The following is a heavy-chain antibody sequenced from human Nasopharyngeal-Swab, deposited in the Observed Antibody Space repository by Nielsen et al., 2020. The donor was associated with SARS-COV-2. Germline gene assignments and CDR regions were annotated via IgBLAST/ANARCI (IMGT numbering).Heavy chain of an antibody. D-gene: IGHD3-3*01. CDR1: GYTFASYA. CDR3: ARGDYDFWSGWVSAFDI. Sequence: ASVKVSCKASGYTFASYAMNWVRQAPGQGLEWMGWINTNTGNPTYAQGFTGRFVSSLDTSVSTAYLQISSLKAEDTAVYYCARGDYDFWSGWVSAFDIWGQGTMVTVSS. V-gene: IGHV7-4-1*02. J-gene: IGHJ3*02. CDR2: INTNTGNP.